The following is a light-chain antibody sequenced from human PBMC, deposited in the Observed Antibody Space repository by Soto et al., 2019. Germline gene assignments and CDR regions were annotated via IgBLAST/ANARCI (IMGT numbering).Light chain of an antibody. CDR3: QQGYSTLT. V-gene: IGKV1-39*01. CDR1: QSISNF. CDR2: GAS. Sequence: DIQMTQSPSSLSASVGDRVIITCRASQSISNFLNWYQQKPGKAPQLLIYGASSLQSGVPSRFSGSGSGTDFTLTISSLQSEDFATYFCQQGYSTLTFGGGTKVEMK. J-gene: IGKJ4*01.